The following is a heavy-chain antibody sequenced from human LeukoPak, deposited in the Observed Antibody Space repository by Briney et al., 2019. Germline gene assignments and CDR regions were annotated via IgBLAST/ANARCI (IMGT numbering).Heavy chain of an antibody. Sequence: GGSLRLSCAASGFTFSNYWMSWVRQAPGKGLEWVANIKQDGSEKYYAESVKGRFTISRDNAKNSLYLQMNSLRAEVTAMYYCARERSGYCSDGSCYDFDYWGQGTLVTVSS. CDR1: GFTFSNYW. CDR2: IKQDGSEK. J-gene: IGHJ4*02. V-gene: IGHV3-7*01. CDR3: ARERSGYCSDGSCYDFDY. D-gene: IGHD2-15*01.